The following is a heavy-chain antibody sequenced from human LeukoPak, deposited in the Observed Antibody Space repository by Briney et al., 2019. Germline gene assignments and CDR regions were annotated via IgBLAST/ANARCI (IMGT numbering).Heavy chain of an antibody. CDR1: GLNFHDAW. CDR3: EAYGSV. Sequence: GGSLRLSCSASGLNFHDAWMTWVRQTPGRGLEWVANIKGDGSEKNYVGSVRGRFTISRDNAQNLLFLQMDNLRAEDTAIYYCEAYGSVWGQGTLVIVSS. CDR2: IKGDGSEK. J-gene: IGHJ4*02. V-gene: IGHV3-7*03. D-gene: IGHD3-10*01.